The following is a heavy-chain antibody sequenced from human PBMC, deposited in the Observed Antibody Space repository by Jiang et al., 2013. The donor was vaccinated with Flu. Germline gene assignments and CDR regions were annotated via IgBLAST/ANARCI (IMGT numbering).Heavy chain of an antibody. Sequence: RLSCAASGFTFRSYGMHWVRQAPGKGLEWVAVIWHDGSKKYYPDSVKGRFTISRDNSKNTVYLQMNSLRAEDTAVYYCARDDGEHYFDYWGQGTLVTVSS. D-gene: IGHD4-17*01. CDR2: IWHDGSKK. J-gene: IGHJ4*02. V-gene: IGHV3-33*01. CDR1: GFTFRSYG. CDR3: ARDDGEHYFDY.